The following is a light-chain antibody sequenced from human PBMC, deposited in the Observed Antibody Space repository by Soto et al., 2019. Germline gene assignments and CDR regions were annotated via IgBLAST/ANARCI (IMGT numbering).Light chain of an antibody. CDR1: SSNIGAGYD. CDR2: GNS. Sequence: QSVLTQPPSVSGAPGQRVTISCTGSSSNIGAGYDVHWYQQLPGTGPKLLIYGNSNRPSGVPDRFSGSKSVTSASLAITGLQAEDEADYYCQSYDSSLSGVVCGGGTKVTVL. CDR3: QSYDSSLSGVV. V-gene: IGLV1-40*01. J-gene: IGLJ2*01.